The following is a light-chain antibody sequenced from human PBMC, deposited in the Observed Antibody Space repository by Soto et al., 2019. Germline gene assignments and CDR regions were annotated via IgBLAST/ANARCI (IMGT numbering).Light chain of an antibody. Sequence: EIVLTQSPGTLSLSPGERATLSCSASQSVSSYLAWYQQKPGQAPRLLIYDASNRATGIPARFSGSGSGTDFTLTISSLEPEDFAVYYCQQLSNFTFGGGTKVEIK. J-gene: IGKJ4*01. CDR1: QSVSSY. CDR3: QQLSNFT. CDR2: DAS. V-gene: IGKV3-11*01.